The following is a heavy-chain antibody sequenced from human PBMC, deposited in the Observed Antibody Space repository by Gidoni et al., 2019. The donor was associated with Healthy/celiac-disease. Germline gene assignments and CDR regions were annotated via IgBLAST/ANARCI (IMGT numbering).Heavy chain of an antibody. J-gene: IGHJ5*02. D-gene: IGHD1-1*01. CDR3: ARDMKGAWNA. CDR2: INHSGST. Sequence: QVQLQQWGAGLLKPSETLSLTCAVYGGSFSGYYWSWIRQPPGKGLEWIGEINHSGSTNYNPSLKSRVTISVDTSKNQFSLKLSSVTAADTAVYYCARDMKGAWNAWGQGTLVTVSS. CDR1: GGSFSGYY. V-gene: IGHV4-34*01.